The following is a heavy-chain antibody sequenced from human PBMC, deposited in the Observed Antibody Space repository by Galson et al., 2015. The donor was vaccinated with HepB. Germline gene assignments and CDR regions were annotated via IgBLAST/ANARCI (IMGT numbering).Heavy chain of an antibody. CDR3: ARDRSRGAGMDV. Sequence: SVKVSCKASGYTFSNYDINWVRQATGQGLEWMGWMNPNSGNTGYAQKFQGRVTLTRDTSISTAYLELRSLRSEDTAVYYCARDRSRGAGMDVWGQGTTVTVSS. D-gene: IGHD1-26*01. V-gene: IGHV1-8*01. J-gene: IGHJ6*02. CDR1: GYTFSNYD. CDR2: MNPNSGNT.